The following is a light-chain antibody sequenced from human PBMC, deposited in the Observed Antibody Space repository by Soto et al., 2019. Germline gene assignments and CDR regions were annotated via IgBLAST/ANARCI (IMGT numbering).Light chain of an antibody. J-gene: IGKJ1*01. CDR2: GAS. CDR1: QSIRYY. V-gene: IGKV1-5*01. CDR3: QHHNSYSQT. Sequence: DIQLTQSPPTLSASVGDRVTITCRASQSIRYYLAWYQQMPGKAPKLLIYGASSLQSGVPSRFXGSGXGTXXXXXXXSLQPDDFATYFCQHHNSYSQTFGQGNKVEIQ.